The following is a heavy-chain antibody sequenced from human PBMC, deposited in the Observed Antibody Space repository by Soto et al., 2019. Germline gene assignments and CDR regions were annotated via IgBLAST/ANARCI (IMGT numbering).Heavy chain of an antibody. CDR2: INRIGSA. CDR3: ARGGVDMNRGIYGKRAWLDP. Sequence: QVQLQQWGDGLLKPSETLSLTCAVYGGSFSSYYWNWIRQSPGKGLEWIGNINRIGSANYNPSLTGRVPMAVDSSKNQFYLELVSVTAADTTMYYCARGGVDMNRGIYGKRAWLDPWGKGTLVIVS. CDR1: GGSFSSYY. J-gene: IGHJ5*02. D-gene: IGHD3-10*01. V-gene: IGHV4-34*01.